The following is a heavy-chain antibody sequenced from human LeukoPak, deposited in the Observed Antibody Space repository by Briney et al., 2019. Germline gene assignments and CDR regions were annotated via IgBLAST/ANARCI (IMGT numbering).Heavy chain of an antibody. CDR2: INHSGST. D-gene: IGHD6-6*01. CDR1: GGSFSGYY. J-gene: IGHJ3*02. V-gene: IGHV4-34*01. Sequence: PSETLSLTCAVYGGSFSGYYWSWIRQPPGKGLEWIGEINHSGSTNYNPSLKSRVTISVDTSKNQFSLKLSSVTAADTAVYYCARVGIAALDAFDIWGQGTMVTVSS. CDR3: ARVGIAALDAFDI.